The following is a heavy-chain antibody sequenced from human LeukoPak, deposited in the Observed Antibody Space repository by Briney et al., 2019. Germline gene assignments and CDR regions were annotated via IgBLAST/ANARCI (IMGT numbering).Heavy chain of an antibody. CDR2: IYTSGST. V-gene: IGHV4-4*07. D-gene: IGHD6-13*01. CDR1: GGSISSYY. J-gene: IGHJ3*02. CDR3: AREDDTIADNTFDI. Sequence: PSETLSLTCTVSGGSISSYYWSWIRQPAGKGLEWIGRIYTSGSTNYNPSLKSRVTMSVDTSKNQFSLKLSSVTAADTAVYYCAREDDTIADNTFDIWGQGTVVTVSS.